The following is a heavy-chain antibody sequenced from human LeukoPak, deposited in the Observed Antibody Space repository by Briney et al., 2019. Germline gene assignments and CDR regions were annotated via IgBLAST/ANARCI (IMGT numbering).Heavy chain of an antibody. CDR1: GFTFSSYV. D-gene: IGHD2-15*01. J-gene: IGHJ6*03. CDR2: ISYDGSNK. V-gene: IGHV3-30*18. CDR3: AKGAAYYYYYMDV. Sequence: PGRSLRLSCAASGFTFSSYVMHWVRQAPGKGLEWVAVISYDGSNKYYADSVKGRFTISRDNSKNTLYLQMNSLRAEDTAVYYCAKGAAYYYYYMDVWGKGTTVTVSS.